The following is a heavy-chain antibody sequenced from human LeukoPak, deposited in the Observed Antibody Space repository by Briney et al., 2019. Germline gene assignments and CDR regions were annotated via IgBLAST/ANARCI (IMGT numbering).Heavy chain of an antibody. D-gene: IGHD6-13*01. CDR1: GYTFTGYY. V-gene: IGHV1-2*02. CDR3: ARVRQQLVDFDY. J-gene: IGHJ4*02. CDR2: INPNSGGT. Sequence: ASVKVSCKASGYTFTGYYMHSVRQAPGQGLEWMGWINPNSGGTNYAQKFQGRVTMTRDTSISTAYMELGRLRSDDTAVYYCARVRQQLVDFDYWGQGTLVTVSS.